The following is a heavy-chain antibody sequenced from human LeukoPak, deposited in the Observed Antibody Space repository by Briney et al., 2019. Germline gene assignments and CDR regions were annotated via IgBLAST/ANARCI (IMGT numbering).Heavy chain of an antibody. V-gene: IGHV3-13*01. J-gene: IGHJ3*02. D-gene: IGHD3-22*01. Sequence: GGSLRLYCAASGFTFSSYDMHWVRQATGKGLEWVSAIGTAGDTYYPGSVKGRFTISRENAKNSLYLQMNSLRAGDTAVYYCARGRGYYPDSDAFDIWGQGTMVTVSS. CDR3: ARGRGYYPDSDAFDI. CDR2: IGTAGDT. CDR1: GFTFSSYD.